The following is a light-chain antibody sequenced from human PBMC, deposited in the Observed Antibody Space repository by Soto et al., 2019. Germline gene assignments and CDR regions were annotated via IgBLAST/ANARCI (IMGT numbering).Light chain of an antibody. CDR3: SSYTSRSTLV. CDR1: SSDVGGYNY. V-gene: IGLV2-14*01. J-gene: IGLJ1*01. CDR2: EVT. Sequence: QSVLTQPASVSGSPGQSITISCTGTSSDVGGYNYVSWYQQYPGKAPKLMIYEVTNRPSGVSNRFSGSKSGNTASLTISGLQAEDEADYYCSSYTSRSTLVFGTGTKVTVL.